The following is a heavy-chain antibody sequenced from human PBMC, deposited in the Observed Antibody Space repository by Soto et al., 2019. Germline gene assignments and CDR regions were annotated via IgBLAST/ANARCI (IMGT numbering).Heavy chain of an antibody. CDR2: ISYDGSNK. CDR1: GFTFSSYG. CDR3: AKAERPTVNTVAELN. D-gene: IGHD4-17*01. Sequence: GGSLRLSCAASGFTFSSYGMHWVRQAPGKGLEWVAVISYDGSNKYYADSVKGRFTISRDNSKNTLYLQMNSLRAEDTAVYYCAKAERPTVNTVAELNWGQGTLVTVSS. J-gene: IGHJ4*02. V-gene: IGHV3-30*18.